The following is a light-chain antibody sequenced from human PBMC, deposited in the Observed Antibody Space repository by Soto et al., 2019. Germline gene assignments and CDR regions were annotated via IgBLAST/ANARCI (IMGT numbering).Light chain of an antibody. CDR3: QHYLNYPIT. CDR2: AAS. CDR1: QSVGSS. Sequence: EIVLTQSPATLSLSPGERATLSCRASQSVGSSLAWYQLKLGQAPRLLIYAASDRATGIPGRFSGSGSRTDFTLTITHLQSEDFATYYCQHYLNYPITFGQGTRLEIK. V-gene: IGKV3-11*01. J-gene: IGKJ5*01.